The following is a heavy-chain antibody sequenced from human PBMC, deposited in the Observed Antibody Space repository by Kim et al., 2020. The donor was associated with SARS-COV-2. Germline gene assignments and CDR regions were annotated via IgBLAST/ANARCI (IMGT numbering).Heavy chain of an antibody. CDR3: ARLLYSHEPLDY. V-gene: IGHV3-21*01. J-gene: IGHJ4*02. Sequence: IYYADSEKGRFTISRDTAKNSLYLQMNSLRAEDTAVYYCARLLYSHEPLDYWGQGTLVTVSS. D-gene: IGHD3-22*01. CDR2: I.